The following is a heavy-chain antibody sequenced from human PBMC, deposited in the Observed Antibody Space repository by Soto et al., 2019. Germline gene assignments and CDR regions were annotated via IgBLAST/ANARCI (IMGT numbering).Heavy chain of an antibody. CDR2: ISGSGGST. V-gene: IGHV3-23*01. CDR3: AVKIVGDPYFDY. J-gene: IGHJ4*02. D-gene: IGHD1-26*01. CDR1: GFTFSSYA. Sequence: GGSLRLSCAASGFTFSSYAMSWVRQAPGKGLEWVSAISGSGGSTYYADSVKGRFTISRDNSKNTLYLQMNSLRAEDTAVYYCAVKIVGDPYFDYWGQGTLVTVSS.